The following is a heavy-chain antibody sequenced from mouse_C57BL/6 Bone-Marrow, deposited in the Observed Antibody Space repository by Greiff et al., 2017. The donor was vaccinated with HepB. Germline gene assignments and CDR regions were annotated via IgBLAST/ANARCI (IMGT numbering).Heavy chain of an antibody. CDR2: ISNLAYSI. CDR1: GFTFSDYG. D-gene: IGHD2-1*01. J-gene: IGHJ2*01. V-gene: IGHV5-15*01. Sequence: EVHLVESGGGLVQPGGSLKLSCAASGFTFSDYGMAWVRQAPRKGPEWVAFISNLAYSIYYADTVTGRFTISRENAKNTLYLEMSSLRSEDTAMYYCARYGNYLDYWGQGTTLTVSS. CDR3: ARYGNYLDY.